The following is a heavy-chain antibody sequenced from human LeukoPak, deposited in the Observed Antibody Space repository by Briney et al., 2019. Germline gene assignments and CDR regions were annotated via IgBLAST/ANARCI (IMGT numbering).Heavy chain of an antibody. D-gene: IGHD5-18*01. J-gene: IGHJ4*02. CDR3: AKSRGYNYGSWDQYFDY. CDR1: GGSSSAYY. Sequence: ASETLSLTWVVYGGSSSAYYWSWVRQPPGKGLEWVGEINNSGSTNYNPSLKSRVTISVDTSKNQFSLKLSSVPAADTAVYYCAKSRGYNYGSWDQYFDYWGQGTLVTVSS. V-gene: IGHV4-34*01. CDR2: INNSGST.